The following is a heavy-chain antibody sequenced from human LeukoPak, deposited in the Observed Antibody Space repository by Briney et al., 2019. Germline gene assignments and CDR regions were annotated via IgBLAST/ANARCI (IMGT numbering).Heavy chain of an antibody. CDR2: ISGSDGST. V-gene: IGHV3-23*01. J-gene: IGHJ5*02. CDR3: AKGRPYSSSLNWFDP. D-gene: IGHD6-13*01. Sequence: GGSLRLSCAASGFTFSSYAMSWVRQAPGKGLEWVSAISGSDGSTYYADSVKGRFTISRDNSKNTLYLQMNSLRAEDTAVYYCAKGRPYSSSLNWFDPWGQGTLVTVSS. CDR1: GFTFSSYA.